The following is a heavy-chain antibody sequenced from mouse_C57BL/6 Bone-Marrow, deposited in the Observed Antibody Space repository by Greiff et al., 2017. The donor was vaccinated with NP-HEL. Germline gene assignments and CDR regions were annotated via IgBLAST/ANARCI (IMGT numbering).Heavy chain of an antibody. CDR2: IDPSDSYT. D-gene: IGHD1-1*01. Sequence: QVQLQQPGAELVRPGTSVKLSCKASGYTFTSYWMHWVKQRPGQGLEWIGVIDPSDSYTNYNQKFKGKATLTVDTSSSTAYKQLSSLTSEDSAVYYCAREGNGSGPDYAMDYWGQGTSVTVSS. J-gene: IGHJ4*01. CDR3: AREGNGSGPDYAMDY. V-gene: IGHV1-59*01. CDR1: GYTFTSYW.